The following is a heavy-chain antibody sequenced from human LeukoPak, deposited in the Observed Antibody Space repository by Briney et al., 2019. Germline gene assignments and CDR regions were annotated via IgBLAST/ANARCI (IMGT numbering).Heavy chain of an antibody. CDR2: ALYTGST. Sequence: PSETLSLTCSVSGGSISSYFWSWIRQAPGKGLEWVGYALYTGSTERNPALKSRVTISLDTSNNQFSLRLSSVTAADTAVYYCARDNGYSYGIDYWGQGRLVTVSS. CDR1: GGSISSYF. CDR3: ARDNGYSYGIDY. J-gene: IGHJ4*02. V-gene: IGHV4-59*01. D-gene: IGHD5-18*01.